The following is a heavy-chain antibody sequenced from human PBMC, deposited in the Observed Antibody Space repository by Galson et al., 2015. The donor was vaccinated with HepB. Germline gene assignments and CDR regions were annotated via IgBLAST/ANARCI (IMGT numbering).Heavy chain of an antibody. CDR1: GFTFRNYA. CDR2: ISVNGDSS. D-gene: IGHD6-6*01. CDR3: ATYSRSSSFDY. J-gene: IGHJ4*02. V-gene: IGHV3-23*01. Sequence: SLRLSCAASGFTFRNYAMTWVRQAPGKGLEWVSAISVNGDSSYYADSVKGRFTISRDNLKNTLYLQMNSLRGEDTAIYYCATYSRSSSFDYWGQGILVTVSS.